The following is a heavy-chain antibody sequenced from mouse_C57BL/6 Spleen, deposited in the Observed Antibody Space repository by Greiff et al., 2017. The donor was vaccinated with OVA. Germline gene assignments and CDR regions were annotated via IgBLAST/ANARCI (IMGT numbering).Heavy chain of an antibody. D-gene: IGHD1-1*01. CDR3: TTFYYGSSYGYFDV. Sequence: EVQLQQSGAELVRPGASVKLSCTASGFNIKDYYMHWVKRRPEQGLEWIGRIDPEDGDTEYAPKFQGKATMTADTSSNTAYLQLSSLTSEDTAVYYCTTFYYGSSYGYFDVWGTGTTVTVSS. J-gene: IGHJ1*03. CDR2: IDPEDGDT. V-gene: IGHV14-1*01. CDR1: GFNIKDYY.